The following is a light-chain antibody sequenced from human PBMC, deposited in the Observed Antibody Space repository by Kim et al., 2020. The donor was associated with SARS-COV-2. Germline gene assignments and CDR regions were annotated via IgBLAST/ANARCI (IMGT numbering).Light chain of an antibody. CDR3: QKYNIAPWT. CDR2: AAS. Sequence: GDRVTITCRASQGIANYLAWYQQKPGKAPKLLIYAASALQSGVSSRFSGSGSGTDFTLTISSLQPEDVATYYCQKYNIAPWTFGQGTKVEIK. J-gene: IGKJ1*01. V-gene: IGKV1-27*01. CDR1: QGIANY.